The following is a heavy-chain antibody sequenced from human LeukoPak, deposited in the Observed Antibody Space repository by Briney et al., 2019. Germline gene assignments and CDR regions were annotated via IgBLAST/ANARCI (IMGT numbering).Heavy chain of an antibody. Sequence: ETLSLTCTVSGDSISSYYWSWIRQPPGKGLEWIGYIYNSETTNYNPSLGSRVTIPEDTSKNQFSLMLTSVTAADTAVYYCARVVYSHYWPEGMDVWGQGTTVTVSS. J-gene: IGHJ6*02. CDR1: GDSISSYY. CDR3: ARVVYSHYWPEGMDV. CDR2: IYNSETT. D-gene: IGHD4-11*01. V-gene: IGHV4-59*01.